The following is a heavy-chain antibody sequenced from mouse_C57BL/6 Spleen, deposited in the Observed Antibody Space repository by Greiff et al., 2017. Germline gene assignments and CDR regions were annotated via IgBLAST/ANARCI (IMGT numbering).Heavy chain of an antibody. CDR2: INPYNGGT. CDR1: GYTFTDYN. D-gene: IGHD2-5*01. J-gene: IGHJ4*01. Sequence: VVEPGASVKMSCKASGYTFTDYNMHWVKQSHGKSLEWIGDINPYNGGTSYNQKFKGKATLTVNKSSSTAYMELRSLTSEDSAVYYCASTYYSNYDAMDYWGQGTTVTVSS. CDR3: ASTYYSNYDAMDY. V-gene: IGHV1-22*01.